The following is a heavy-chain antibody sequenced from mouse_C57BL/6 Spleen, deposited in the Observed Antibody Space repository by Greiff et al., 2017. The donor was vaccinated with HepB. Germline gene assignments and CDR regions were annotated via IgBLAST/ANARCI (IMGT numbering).Heavy chain of an antibody. V-gene: IGHV1-69*01. Sequence: QVQLQQPGAELVMPGASVKLSCKASGYTFTSYWMHWVKQRPGQGLEWIGEIDPSDSYTNYNQKFKGKSTLTVDKSSSTAYMQLSSLTSEDSAVYYCACPIYYGNLYAMDYWGQGTSVTVSS. D-gene: IGHD2-1*01. CDR1: GYTFTSYW. J-gene: IGHJ4*01. CDR2: IDPSDSYT. CDR3: ACPIYYGNLYAMDY.